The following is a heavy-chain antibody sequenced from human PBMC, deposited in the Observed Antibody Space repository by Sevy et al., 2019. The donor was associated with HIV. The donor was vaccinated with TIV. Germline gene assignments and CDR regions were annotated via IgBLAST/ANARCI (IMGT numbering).Heavy chain of an antibody. CDR2: IRYDGSNE. CDR3: AKDRKVLLVVYAIPFDALDI. D-gene: IGHD2-8*02. Sequence: GGSLRLSCAASGFTFSNYGIHWVRQAPGKGLEWVAFIRYDGSNEYYVDSVKGRLTISRDNSKSTLYLQMNSLSAEDTAVYYCAKDRKVLLVVYAIPFDALDIWGQGTMVTVSS. CDR1: GFTFSNYG. J-gene: IGHJ3*02. V-gene: IGHV3-30*02.